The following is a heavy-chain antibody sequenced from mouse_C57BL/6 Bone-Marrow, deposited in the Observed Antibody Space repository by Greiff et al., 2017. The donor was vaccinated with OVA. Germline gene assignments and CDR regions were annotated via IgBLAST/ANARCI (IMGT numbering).Heavy chain of an antibody. Sequence: QVQLQQPGAELVKPGASVKMSCKASGYTFTSYWITWVKQRPGQGLEWIGEIDPSDSYTNYNQKFKGKATLTVDTSSSTAYMQLSSLTSEDSAVYYCARPYAMDYWGQGTSVTVSS. CDR2: IDPSDSYT. CDR3: ARPYAMDY. CDR1: GYTFTSYW. J-gene: IGHJ4*01. V-gene: IGHV1-69*02.